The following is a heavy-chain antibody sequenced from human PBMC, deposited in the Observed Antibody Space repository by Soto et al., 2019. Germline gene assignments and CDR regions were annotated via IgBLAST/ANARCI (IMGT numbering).Heavy chain of an antibody. V-gene: IGHV4-59*01. D-gene: IGHD6-13*01. CDR2: IYYSGST. CDR1: GGPISSYY. CDR3: ARADDSSSWYQTSFDY. Sequence: SETLSLTCTVSGGPISSYYWSWIRQPPGKGLEWIGNIYYSGSTNYNPSLKSRVTISVDTSKNQFSLRLGSVTAADTAVYYCARADDSSSWYQTSFDYWGQGTLVTVSS. J-gene: IGHJ4*02.